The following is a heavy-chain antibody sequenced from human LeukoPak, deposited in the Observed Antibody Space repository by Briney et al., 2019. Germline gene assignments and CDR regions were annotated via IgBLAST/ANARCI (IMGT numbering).Heavy chain of an antibody. J-gene: IGHJ4*02. V-gene: IGHV3-30*03. CDR3: ARAAADLYFFDY. Sequence: PGGSLRLSCAASGFTFSSYGMHWVRQAPGKGLEWVAVISYDGSNKYYADSVMGRFTISRDNSKNTLYLQMNSLRAEDTAVYYCARAAADLYFFDYWGQGTLVTVSS. CDR1: GFTFSSYG. CDR2: ISYDGSNK. D-gene: IGHD6-13*01.